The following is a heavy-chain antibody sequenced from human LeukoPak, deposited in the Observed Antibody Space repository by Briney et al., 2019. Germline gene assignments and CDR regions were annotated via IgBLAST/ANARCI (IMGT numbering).Heavy chain of an antibody. CDR2: ISAYNGNT. Sequence: GASVKVSCKASGYTFTSYGISWVRQAPGQGLEWMGWISAYNGNTNYAQKLQGRVTMTTDTSTSTAYMELRSLRSDDTAVYYCARDQTHYYDSSDYQEPDDAFDIWGQGTMVTVSS. J-gene: IGHJ3*02. CDR1: GYTFTSYG. V-gene: IGHV1-18*01. D-gene: IGHD3-22*01. CDR3: ARDQTHYYDSSDYQEPDDAFDI.